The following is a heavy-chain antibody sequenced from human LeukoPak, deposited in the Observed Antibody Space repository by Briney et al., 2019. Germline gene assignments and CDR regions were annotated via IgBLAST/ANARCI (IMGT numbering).Heavy chain of an antibody. V-gene: IGHV1-2*02. J-gene: IGHJ5*02. Sequence: ASVKVSCKASGYTFTNYYVHWVRQAPGQRLEWMGWINPNSGGTDYAQKFQGRVTMTRDTPISTAYMELSRLTSDDTAVYYCARGSGYDYNWFDPWGQGTLGIVSS. CDR1: GYTFTNYY. D-gene: IGHD5-12*01. CDR2: INPNSGGT. CDR3: ARGSGYDYNWFDP.